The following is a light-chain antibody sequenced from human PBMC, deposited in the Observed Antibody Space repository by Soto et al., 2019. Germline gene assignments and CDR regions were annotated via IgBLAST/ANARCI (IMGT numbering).Light chain of an antibody. Sequence: DIQMTQSPSTLSAFVGDRVTITCRASQTISTSLAWYQQKPGKAPKLLIYLASTLQSGVPARFSGSGSATEFTLSISSLQPDDFANYYCQQYGTSSRTFGQGTKVEIK. CDR1: QTISTS. CDR2: LAS. CDR3: QQYGTSSRT. J-gene: IGKJ1*01. V-gene: IGKV1-5*03.